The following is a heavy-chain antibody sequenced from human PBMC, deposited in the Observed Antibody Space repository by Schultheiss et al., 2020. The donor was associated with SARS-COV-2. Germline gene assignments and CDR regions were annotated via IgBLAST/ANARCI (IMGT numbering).Heavy chain of an antibody. CDR3: ARGSSGYYGTNWFDP. D-gene: IGHD3-22*01. J-gene: IGHJ5*02. CDR1: GGSFSGYY. Sequence: GSLRLSCAVYGGSFSGYYWSWIRQPPGKGLEWIGEINHSGSTNYNPSLKSRVTISVDTSKNQFSLKLSSVTAADTAVYYCARGSSGYYGTNWFDPWGQGTLVTVSS. V-gene: IGHV4-34*01. CDR2: INHSGST.